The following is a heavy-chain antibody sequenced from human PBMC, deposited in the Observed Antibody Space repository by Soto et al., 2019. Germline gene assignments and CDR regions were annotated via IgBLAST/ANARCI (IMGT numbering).Heavy chain of an antibody. D-gene: IGHD3-22*01. J-gene: IGHJ4*02. Sequence: LSLTCAVSGGSISSGGYSWSWIRQPPGKGLEWIGYIYHSGSTYYNPSLKSRVTISVDRSKNQFSLKLSSVTAADTAVYYCARGRGSSGYYSHYFDYWGQGTRVSVSS. CDR1: GGSISSGGYS. V-gene: IGHV4-30-2*01. CDR3: ARGRGSSGYYSHYFDY. CDR2: IYHSGST.